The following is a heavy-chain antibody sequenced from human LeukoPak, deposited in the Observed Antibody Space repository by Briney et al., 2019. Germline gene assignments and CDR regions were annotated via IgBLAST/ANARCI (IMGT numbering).Heavy chain of an antibody. Sequence: KPSETLSLTCAVYGGSFSGYYWSWIRQPPGKGLEWIGEINHSGSTNYNPSLKSRVTISVDTSKNQFSLKLSSVTAADTAVYCCARGRAWSSSWYGYWGQGTLVTVSS. CDR1: GGSFSGYY. CDR3: ARGRAWSSSWYGY. CDR2: INHSGST. D-gene: IGHD6-13*01. V-gene: IGHV4-34*01. J-gene: IGHJ4*02.